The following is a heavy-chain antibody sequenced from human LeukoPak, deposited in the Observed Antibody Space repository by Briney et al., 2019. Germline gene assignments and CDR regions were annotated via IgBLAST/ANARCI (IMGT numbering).Heavy chain of an antibody. CDR2: FDPEDGET. Sequence: ASVNVSCKVSGYTLTELSMHWVRQAPGKGLEWMGGFDPEDGETIYAQKFQGRVTMTEDTSTDTAYMELSSLRSEDTAVYYCATAPRYCGGDCPPYWGQGTLVTVSS. CDR3: ATAPRYCGGDCPPY. CDR1: GYTLTELS. V-gene: IGHV1-24*01. J-gene: IGHJ4*02. D-gene: IGHD2-21*01.